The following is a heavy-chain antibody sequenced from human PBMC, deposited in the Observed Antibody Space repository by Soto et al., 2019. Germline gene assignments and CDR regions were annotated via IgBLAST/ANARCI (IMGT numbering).Heavy chain of an antibody. CDR3: AAGEASSRNLAPYYLDF. D-gene: IGHD6-13*01. CDR1: GGSMRNYF. Sequence: LSLTCTVSGGSMRNYFWTWIRQPPGKGLEWIGYIHYSGTTSFFPSYNPSLRSRVTISEDTSKNQFSLKLLSVTTADTAVYFCAAGEASSRNLAPYYLDFWGQGTLVTVS. CDR2: IHYSGTT. V-gene: IGHV4-59*01. J-gene: IGHJ4*02.